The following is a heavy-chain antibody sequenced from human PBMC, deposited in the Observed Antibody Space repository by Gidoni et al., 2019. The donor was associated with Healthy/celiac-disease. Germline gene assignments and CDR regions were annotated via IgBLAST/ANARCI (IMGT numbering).Heavy chain of an antibody. V-gene: IGHV3-11*01. CDR3: ARGNVAVDFDY. CDR1: GVPFRDYY. Sequence: QGQPVESGGGLVKPGWSRRLSCAASGVPFRDYYMSWLRHAPGQGLEWVSYISSSGSTLYYADSVKGRFTISRDNAKNSLSLQMHSLRAEDTAVYYCARGNVAVDFDYWGQGTLVTVSS. D-gene: IGHD6-19*01. J-gene: IGHJ4*02. CDR2: ISSSGSTL.